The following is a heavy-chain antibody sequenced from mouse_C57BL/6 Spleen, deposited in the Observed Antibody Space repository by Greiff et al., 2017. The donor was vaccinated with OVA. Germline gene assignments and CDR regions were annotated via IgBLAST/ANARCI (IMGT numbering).Heavy chain of an antibody. CDR3: ARRTYYYARDD. Sequence: QVQLQQPGAELVRPGSSVKLSCKASGYTFTSYWMHWVKQRPIQGLEWIGNIDPSDSETHYNQKFKDKATLTVDKSSSTAYMQLSSLTSEDSAVYYCARRTYYYARDDWGQGTSVTVSS. J-gene: IGHJ4*01. CDR2: IDPSDSET. V-gene: IGHV1-52*01. CDR1: GYTFTSYW.